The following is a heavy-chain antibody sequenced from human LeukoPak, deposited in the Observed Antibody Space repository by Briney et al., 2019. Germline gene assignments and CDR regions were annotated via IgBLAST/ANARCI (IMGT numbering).Heavy chain of an antibody. J-gene: IGHJ4*02. D-gene: IGHD2-2*01. CDR2: IRYDGSSK. CDR1: GFTFSSYG. Sequence: GGSLRLSCAASGFTFSSYGMHSVRQAPGKGLEWVAFIRYDGSSKYYADSVKGRFTISRDNSKNTLYLQMNSLRAEDTAVYYCANPSDCSSTSCYYQGDYWGQGTLVTVSS. CDR3: ANPSDCSSTSCYYQGDY. V-gene: IGHV3-30*02.